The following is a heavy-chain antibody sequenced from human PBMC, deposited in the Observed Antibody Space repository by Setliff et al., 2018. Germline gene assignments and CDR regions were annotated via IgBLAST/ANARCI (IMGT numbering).Heavy chain of an antibody. D-gene: IGHD2-15*01. J-gene: IGHJ4*02. V-gene: IGHV3-33*08. CDR2: IWDDGVKK. CDR1: GLTFSTYR. Sequence: GESLKISCAASGLTFSTYRMHWVRQAPGKGLEWVAVIWDDGVKKYHADSVKGRFTISRDNSKNTLYLQMNSLRPEDTAVYYCARTCSGSGCYAGLESWGQGTPVTVSS. CDR3: ARTCSGSGCYAGLES.